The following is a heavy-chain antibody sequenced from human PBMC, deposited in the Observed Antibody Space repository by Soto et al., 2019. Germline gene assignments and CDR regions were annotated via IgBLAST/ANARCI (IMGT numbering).Heavy chain of an antibody. V-gene: IGHV4-34*01. J-gene: IGHJ6*02. Sequence: SETLSLTCAVYGGSFSGYYWSWIRQPPGKGLEWIGEINHSGSTNYNPSLKSRVTISVDTSKNQFSLKLSSVTAADTAVYYCARGSPLVGWLQDVCGQGTTVTVS. CDR3: ARGSPLVGWLQDV. CDR1: GGSFSGYY. CDR2: INHSGST. D-gene: IGHD5-12*01.